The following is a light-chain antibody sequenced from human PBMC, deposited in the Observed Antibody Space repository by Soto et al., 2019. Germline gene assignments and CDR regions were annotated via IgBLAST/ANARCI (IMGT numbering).Light chain of an antibody. CDR2: QDS. J-gene: IGLJ2*01. V-gene: IGLV3-1*01. CDR1: KLGDKY. CDR3: QAWDSSTAVV. Sequence: SYELTQPPSVSVSPGQTASITCSGDKLGDKYACWYQQKPGQSPVLVIYQDSKRPSGIPERFSGSNSGNTATLTISGTQXXXXXXXYCQAWDSSTAVVFGGGTKLTV.